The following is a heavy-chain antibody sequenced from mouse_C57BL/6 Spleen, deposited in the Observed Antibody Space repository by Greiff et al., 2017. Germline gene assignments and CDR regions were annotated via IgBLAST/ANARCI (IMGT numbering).Heavy chain of an antibody. V-gene: IGHV14-2*01. CDR3: ARSYGNYFDY. Sequence: VQLQQSGAELVKPGASVKLSCTASGYNIKDYYMHWVKQRTEQGLEWIGRIDPEDGVTKYAPQFQGKATLTADTSSNTAYMQLRNLTSEDTAVYYSARSYGNYFDYWGQGTTLTVSS. CDR2: IDPEDGVT. CDR1: GYNIKDYY. D-gene: IGHD2-10*02. J-gene: IGHJ2*01.